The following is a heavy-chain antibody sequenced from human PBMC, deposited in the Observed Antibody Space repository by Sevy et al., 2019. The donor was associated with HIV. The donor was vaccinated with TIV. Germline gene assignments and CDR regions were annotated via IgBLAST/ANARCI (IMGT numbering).Heavy chain of an antibody. J-gene: IGHJ3*02. CDR1: GFTFSNAW. D-gene: IGHD5-12*01. Sequence: GGSLRLSCAASGFTFSNAWMSWVRQAPGKGLEWVGRIKSKTDGGTTDYAAPVKGRFTISRDDSKNTLYLQMNSLKTEDTAVYYCTTVFRSGYDLEDAFDIWGQGTMVTVSS. V-gene: IGHV3-15*01. CDR2: IKSKTDGGTT. CDR3: TTVFRSGYDLEDAFDI.